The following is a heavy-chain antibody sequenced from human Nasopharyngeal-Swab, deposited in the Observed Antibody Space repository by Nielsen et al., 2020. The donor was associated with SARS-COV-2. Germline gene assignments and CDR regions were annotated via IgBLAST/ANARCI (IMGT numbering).Heavy chain of an antibody. CDR3: ARVRAAAVYFDY. CDR2: IKQDGSEK. Sequence: VRQMPGKGLEWVANIKQDGSEKYYVDSVKGRFTISRDNAKNSLYLQMNSLRAEDTAVYYCARVRAAAVYFDYWGQGTLVTVSS. J-gene: IGHJ4*02. D-gene: IGHD6-25*01. V-gene: IGHV3-7*04.